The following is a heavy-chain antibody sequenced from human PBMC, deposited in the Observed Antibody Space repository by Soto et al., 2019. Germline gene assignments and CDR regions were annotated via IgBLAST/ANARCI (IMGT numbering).Heavy chain of an antibody. CDR3: ARDPGYCGGDCLGAWYYGMDV. Sequence: PGGSLRLSCAASGFTFSSYAMHWVRQAPGKGLEWVAVISYDGSNKYYADSVKGRFTISRDNSKNTLYLQMNSLRAEDTAVYYCARDPGYCGGDCLGAWYYGMDVWGQGTTVTVSS. D-gene: IGHD2-21*02. CDR1: GFTFSSYA. CDR2: ISYDGSNK. J-gene: IGHJ6*02. V-gene: IGHV3-30-3*01.